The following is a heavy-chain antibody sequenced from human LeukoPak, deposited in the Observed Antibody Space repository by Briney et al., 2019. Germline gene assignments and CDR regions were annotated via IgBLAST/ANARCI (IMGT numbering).Heavy chain of an antibody. CDR1: GFSFSGYA. J-gene: IGHJ3*02. CDR2: ISGSGSHT. CDR3: AKDAGNAFDI. Sequence: PGGSLRLSCAASGFSFSGYAMSWVRQAPGKGLEWVSSISGSGSHTYHADSVKGRFTISRDNSKNTLYLQMNSLRAEDTALYYCAKDAGNAFDIWGQGTMVTVSS. V-gene: IGHV3-23*01.